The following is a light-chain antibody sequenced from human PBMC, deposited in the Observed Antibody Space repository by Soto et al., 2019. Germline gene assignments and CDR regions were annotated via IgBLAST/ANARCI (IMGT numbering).Light chain of an antibody. CDR1: SGHSSYA. J-gene: IGLJ3*02. CDR2: LNSDGSH. Sequence: QPVLTQSPSASASLGASVKLTCTLSSGHSSYAIAWHQQQPEKGPRYLMKLNSDGSHTKGDGIPDRFSGSSSGAERYLTISSLQSEDEADYYCQTWGTDIRVFCGGTKLTVL. CDR3: QTWGTDIRV. V-gene: IGLV4-69*01.